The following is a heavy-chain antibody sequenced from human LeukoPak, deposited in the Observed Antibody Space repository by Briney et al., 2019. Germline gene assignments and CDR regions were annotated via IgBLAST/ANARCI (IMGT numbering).Heavy chain of an antibody. CDR2: ISYDGSNK. Sequence: AGGSLRLSCAASGFTFDDYGMHWVRQAPGKGLEWVAVISYDGSNKYYADSVKGRFTISRDNSKNTLYLQMNSLRAEDTAVYYCATSYSGYDPPRFDYWGQGTLVTVSS. CDR1: GFTFDDYG. J-gene: IGHJ4*02. CDR3: ATSYSGYDPPRFDY. D-gene: IGHD5-12*01. V-gene: IGHV3-30*03.